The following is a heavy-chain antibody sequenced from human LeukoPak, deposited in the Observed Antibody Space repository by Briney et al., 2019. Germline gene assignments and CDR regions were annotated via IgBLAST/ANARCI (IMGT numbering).Heavy chain of an antibody. CDR2: IIPIFGTA. D-gene: IGHD3-22*01. Sequence: SVKVSCKASGGTFSSYAISWVRQAPGQGLEWMGGIIPIFGTANYAQKFQGRVTITADESTSTAYMELGSLRSEDTAVYYCARGVYYYDSRHYFDYWGQGTLVTVSS. J-gene: IGHJ4*02. V-gene: IGHV1-69*13. CDR1: GGTFSSYA. CDR3: ARGVYYYDSRHYFDY.